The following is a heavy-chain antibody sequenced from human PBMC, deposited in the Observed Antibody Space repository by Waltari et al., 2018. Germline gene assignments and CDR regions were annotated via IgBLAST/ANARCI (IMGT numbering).Heavy chain of an antibody. CDR1: GGSFSGYY. D-gene: IGHD2-15*01. CDR2: INHSGST. CDR3: ARAPLHYCSGGSCYSRGFDY. J-gene: IGHJ4*02. Sequence: QVQLQQWGAGLLKPSETLSLTCAVYGGSFSGYYWSWIRQPPGKGLEWIGEINHSGSTNYNPSLKSRVTISVDTSKNQFSLKLSSVTAADTAVYYCARAPLHYCSGGSCYSRGFDYWGQGTLVTVSS. V-gene: IGHV4-34*01.